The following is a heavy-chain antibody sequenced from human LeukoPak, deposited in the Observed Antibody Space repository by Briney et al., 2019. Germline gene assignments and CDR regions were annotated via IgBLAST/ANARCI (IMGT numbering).Heavy chain of an antibody. J-gene: IGHJ4*02. V-gene: IGHV3-23*01. CDR1: GFTFSSYA. Sequence: GGSLRLSCAASGFTFSSYAMSWVRQAPGEGLEWVSAISGSGGSTYYADSVKGRFTISRDNSKNTLYLQMNSLRAEDTAVYYCAKVAYGDYRLYPIDYWGQGTLVTVSS. CDR3: AKVAYGDYRLYPIDY. D-gene: IGHD4-17*01. CDR2: ISGSGGST.